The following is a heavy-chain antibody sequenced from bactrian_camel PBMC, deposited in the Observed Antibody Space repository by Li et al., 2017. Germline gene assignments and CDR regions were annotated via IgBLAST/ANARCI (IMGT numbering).Heavy chain of an antibody. CDR3: AAGCLTAAWIRANEYSF. Sequence: DVQLVESGGGSVQAGGSLRLSCSVSGYTYSTACMGWFRQAPGKEREGVARMSPGGSLTYYADSVKGRFTISQDTAQKSVYLQMNNLKPEDTAKYYCAAGCLTAAWIRANEYSFWGQGTQVTVS. CDR2: MSPGGSLT. V-gene: IGHV3S40*01. CDR1: GYTYSTAC. J-gene: IGHJ4*01. D-gene: IGHD1*01.